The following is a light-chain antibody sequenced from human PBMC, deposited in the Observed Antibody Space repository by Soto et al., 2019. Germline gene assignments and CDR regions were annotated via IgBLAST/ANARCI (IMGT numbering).Light chain of an antibody. V-gene: IGKV3-20*01. J-gene: IGKJ5*01. Sequence: ENVLTQSPGTLSLSPGERATFSCRASQSVSSNYLAWYQQKPGQAPRLLIYGASIRASGVPDRFSGSGSGTDFTLTISRLQPEDFAVYYCQQYYSSRTFGQGTRLEI. CDR3: QQYYSSRT. CDR1: QSVSSNY. CDR2: GAS.